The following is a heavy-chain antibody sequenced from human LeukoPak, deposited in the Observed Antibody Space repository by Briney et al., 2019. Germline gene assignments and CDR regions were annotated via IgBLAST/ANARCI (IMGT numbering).Heavy chain of an antibody. J-gene: IGHJ6*02. CDR3: AKVLATTGTIPLDV. D-gene: IGHD1-1*01. V-gene: IGHV3-33*06. Sequence: PGGSLRLSCAASGFTFSSYGMHWVRQAPGKGLEWVAVIWYDGSNKYYADSVKGRFTISRDNSKNTLYLQMNSLRAEDTAVYYCAKVLATTGTIPLDVWGQGTTVIVSS. CDR1: GFTFSSYG. CDR2: IWYDGSNK.